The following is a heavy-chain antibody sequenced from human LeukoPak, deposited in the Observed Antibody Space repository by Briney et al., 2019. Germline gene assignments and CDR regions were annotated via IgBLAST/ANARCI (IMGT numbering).Heavy chain of an antibody. J-gene: IGHJ4*02. CDR1: GGTFSSYG. Sequence: GASVKVSCKASGGTFSSYGISWVQQAPGQGLEWMGWISAYNGNTNFAQKLQGRVTMTTDTSTSTAYMDLRSLRSDDTAVYYCARDQAATNTQVRFCLDWGQGTLVTVSS. V-gene: IGHV1-18*01. CDR3: ARDQAATNTQVRFCLD. CDR2: ISAYNGNT. D-gene: IGHD3-9*01.